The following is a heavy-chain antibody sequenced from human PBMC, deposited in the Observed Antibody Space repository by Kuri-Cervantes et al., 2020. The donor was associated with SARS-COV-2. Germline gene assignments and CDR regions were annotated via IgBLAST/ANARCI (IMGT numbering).Heavy chain of an antibody. Sequence: ASVKVSCKASGYTFSHYGISWVRQAPGEGLEWMGWISVYNGNTNYAQKLQGRLTMTTDTSTSTAYMELRSLRSDDTAVYYCVRGFYGHFDYWGQGTLVTVSS. J-gene: IGHJ4*02. CDR1: GYTFSHYG. CDR2: ISVYNGNT. CDR3: VRGFYGHFDY. D-gene: IGHD3-10*01. V-gene: IGHV1-18*01.